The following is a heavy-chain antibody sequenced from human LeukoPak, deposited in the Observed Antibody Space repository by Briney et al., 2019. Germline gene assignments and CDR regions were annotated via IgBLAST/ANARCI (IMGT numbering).Heavy chain of an antibody. D-gene: IGHD7-27*01. V-gene: IGHV4-59*11. CDR3: ARGSGRYYYYGVDV. Sequence: SETLALTLTVFCVSICNLHCSWIRQPPGKGLEWIGHIYYSGTTSGSTNYNPSLKSRVTISVDTSKNQFSLQVRSVTPTGTAIDYCARGSGRYYYYGVDVWGQGTTVTVSS. J-gene: IGHJ6*02. CDR2: IYYSGTTSGST. CDR1: CVSICNLH.